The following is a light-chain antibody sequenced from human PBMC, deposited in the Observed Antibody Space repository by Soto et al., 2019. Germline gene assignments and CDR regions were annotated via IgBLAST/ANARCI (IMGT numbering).Light chain of an antibody. CDR3: QKYSSVIT. CDR2: AAS. CDR1: QGISNF. Sequence: DIQMTQSPSSLSASVGDRVTITWRASQGISNFLAWYQQKPGKVPKLLISAASTLQSGVPSRFSGSGSGTDFTLTITSLQPEDVATYYCQKYSSVITFGQGTRLE. V-gene: IGKV1-27*01. J-gene: IGKJ5*01.